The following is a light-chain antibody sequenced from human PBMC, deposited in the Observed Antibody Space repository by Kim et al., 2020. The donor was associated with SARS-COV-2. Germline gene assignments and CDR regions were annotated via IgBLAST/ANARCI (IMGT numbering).Light chain of an antibody. CDR1: TGAVTSASY. J-gene: IGLJ1*01. CDR3: LLYYGGAYV. V-gene: IGLV7-43*01. Sequence: PGGTVTLACAYSTGAVTSASYPTWFQQRPAQAPRSLIYGTSNKHSWTPARFSGSLLGGKAALTLSGVQPEDEAEYYCLLYYGGAYVFGTGTKVTVL. CDR2: GTS.